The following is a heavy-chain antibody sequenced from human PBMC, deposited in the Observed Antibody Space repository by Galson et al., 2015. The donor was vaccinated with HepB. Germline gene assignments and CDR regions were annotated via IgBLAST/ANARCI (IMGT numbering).Heavy chain of an antibody. Sequence: SLRLSCAASGSTFSDYYMTWIRQAPGKGLEWVSYFSSSGSTTISYADSVKGRFTISRDNAKTSLYLQMNSLRAEDTAVYYFARASLGWFDPWGQGTLVTVSS. J-gene: IGHJ5*02. D-gene: IGHD3-10*01. CDR3: ARASLGWFDP. CDR2: FSSSGSTTI. V-gene: IGHV3-11*01. CDR1: GSTFSDYY.